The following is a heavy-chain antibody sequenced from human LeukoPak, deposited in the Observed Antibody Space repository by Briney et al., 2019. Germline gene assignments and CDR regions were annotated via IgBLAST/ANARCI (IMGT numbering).Heavy chain of an antibody. CDR1: GGSFSDYY. J-gene: IGHJ6*02. V-gene: IGHV3-11*01. CDR3: AEKTKGMDV. CDR2: ISSSGSTI. Sequence: LSLTCAVYGGSFSDYYMSWIRQAPGKGLEWVSYISSSGSTIYYADSVKGRFTISRDNAKNSLYLQMNSLRAEDTAVYYCAEKTKGMDVWGQGTTVTVSS.